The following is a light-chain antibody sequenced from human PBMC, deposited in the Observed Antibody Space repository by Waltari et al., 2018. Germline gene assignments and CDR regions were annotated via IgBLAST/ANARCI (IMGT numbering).Light chain of an antibody. CDR3: SSYASSVTHV. J-gene: IGLJ1*01. CDR1: SSDVGGYDY. V-gene: IGLV2-14*01. CDR2: GVS. Sequence: QSALTQPASVSGSPGQSITISCTGTSSDVGGYDYVSWYQQHPVKAPFLIIYGVSSRPSGMSIRFSGSKSGNTASLTISGLQSEDESDYYCSSYASSVTHVFGTGTKVTVL.